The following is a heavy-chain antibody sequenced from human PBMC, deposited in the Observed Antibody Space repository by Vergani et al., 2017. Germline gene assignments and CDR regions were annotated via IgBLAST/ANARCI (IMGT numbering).Heavy chain of an antibody. Sequence: QVTLKESGPTLVKPTQTLTLTCTFSGFSLSTSGVGVGWIRQPPGKALEWLALIYWDDDKRYSPSLKSRLTITKDTPKNQVVLTMTNMDPVDTATYYCAHRIGGGSSWYVSGFDPWGQGTLVTVSS. CDR2: IYWDDDK. J-gene: IGHJ5*02. CDR3: AHRIGGGSSWYVSGFDP. D-gene: IGHD6-13*01. V-gene: IGHV2-5*02. CDR1: GFSLSTSGVG.